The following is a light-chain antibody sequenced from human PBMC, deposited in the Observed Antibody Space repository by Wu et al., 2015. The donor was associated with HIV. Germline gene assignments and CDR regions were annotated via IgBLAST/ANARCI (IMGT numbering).Light chain of an antibody. CDR1: QSISSD. CDR2: AAS. CDR3: LKYDAVPRT. J-gene: IGKJ2*01. V-gene: IGKV1-39*02. Sequence: DIQMTQSPSSLSASVGDRVTITCRASQSISSDLKWYQQKPGAAPKLLIYAASSLQSGVPSRFSGSGSGTDFTLTIDGLQREDVATYFSLKYDAVPRTFGQGT.